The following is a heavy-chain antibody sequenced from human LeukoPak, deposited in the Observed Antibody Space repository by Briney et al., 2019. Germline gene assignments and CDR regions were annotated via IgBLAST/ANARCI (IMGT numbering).Heavy chain of an antibody. V-gene: IGHV4-4*07. CDR1: GGSINSYY. CDR2: IYPSGST. CDR3: ARDGSSGWYGAIDY. D-gene: IGHD6-19*01. J-gene: IGHJ4*02. Sequence: KPSETLSLTCTVSGGSINSYYWSWIRQPAGKGLDWIGRIYPSGSTNYNPSLKSRVTISVDTSKTQFSLKLTSVTAADTAVYYCARDGSSGWYGAIDYWGQGTLVTVSS.